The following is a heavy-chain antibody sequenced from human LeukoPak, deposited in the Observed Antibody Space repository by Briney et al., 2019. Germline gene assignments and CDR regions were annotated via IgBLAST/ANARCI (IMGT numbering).Heavy chain of an antibody. D-gene: IGHD5-24*01. CDR3: ARDKGSERWLQFDY. CDR1: GDSITTYY. V-gene: IGHV4-59*01. J-gene: IGHJ4*02. Sequence: SVTLSLTCTVSGDSITTYYWTWIRQPPGKGLEWIGYIYNSGTTYNPSLKSRVTISADTSKNQFSLKVTSVTAADTAVYYCARDKGSERWLQFDYWGQGTLVTFS. CDR2: IYNSGTT.